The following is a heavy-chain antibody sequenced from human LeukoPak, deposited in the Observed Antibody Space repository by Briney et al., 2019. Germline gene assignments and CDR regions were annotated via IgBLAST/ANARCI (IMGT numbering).Heavy chain of an antibody. CDR3: AKDEITIFAVGYNWFDP. Sequence: GGSLRLSCAASGFTFSNYAMTWVRQAPGKGLEWISAISGRAGSTYYADSVKGRFTISRDDSKNTLYPQMNSLRAEDTAVYYCAKDEITIFAVGYNWFDPWGQGTLVTVSS. CDR1: GFTFSNYA. D-gene: IGHD3-3*01. V-gene: IGHV3-23*01. CDR2: ISGRAGST. J-gene: IGHJ5*02.